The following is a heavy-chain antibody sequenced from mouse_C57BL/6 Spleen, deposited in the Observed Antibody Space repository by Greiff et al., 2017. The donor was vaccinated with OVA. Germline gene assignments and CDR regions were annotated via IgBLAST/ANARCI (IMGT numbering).Heavy chain of an antibody. Sequence: VQLQQSGAELVRPGASVKLSCTASGFTIKDYYMHWVKQRPEQGLEWIGRIDPEDGDTEYAPKFQGKATMTADTSSNTAYLQLGSLTSEDTAVYYCTTEGISEAWFAYWGQGTLVTVSA. J-gene: IGHJ3*01. CDR1: GFTIKDYY. V-gene: IGHV14-1*01. CDR3: TTEGISEAWFAY. CDR2: IDPEDGDT.